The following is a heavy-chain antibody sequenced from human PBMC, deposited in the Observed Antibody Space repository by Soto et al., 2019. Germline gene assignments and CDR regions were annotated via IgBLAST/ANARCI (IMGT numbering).Heavy chain of an antibody. Sequence: PGESLKISWKGSGYSFNSYWIGWVRPMPGKGLEWMGIIYPGDSDNRYSPFFQGQVTISADKSISTAYLQWSSLKASDTAMYYCASRSAGPYYYGMDVWGRGTTVTVSS. CDR1: GYSFNSYW. V-gene: IGHV5-51*01. CDR2: IYPGDSDN. D-gene: IGHD6-13*01. CDR3: ASRSAGPYYYGMDV. J-gene: IGHJ6*02.